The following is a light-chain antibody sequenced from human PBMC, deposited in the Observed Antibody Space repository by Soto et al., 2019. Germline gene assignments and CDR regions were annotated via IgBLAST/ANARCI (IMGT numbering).Light chain of an antibody. CDR3: QQSYGSPYT. V-gene: IGKV1-39*01. CDR2: VAS. J-gene: IGKJ2*01. Sequence: DIQMTQSPSSLSASVGDAVTITCRASQTINSYLNWYQQRPGKAPKLLICVASTLQSGVPLRFSGSGFGTDFTLTSTSVQPEDFATYYCQQSYGSPYTFGQGTKLEIK. CDR1: QTINSY.